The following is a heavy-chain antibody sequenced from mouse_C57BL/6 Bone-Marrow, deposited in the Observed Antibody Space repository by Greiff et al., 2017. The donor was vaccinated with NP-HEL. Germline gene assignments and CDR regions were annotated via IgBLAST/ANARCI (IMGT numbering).Heavy chain of an antibody. Sequence: EVQLQQSGPELVKPGASVKISCKASGYTFTDYYMNWVKQSHGKSLEWIGDINPNNGGTSYNQKFKGKATLTVDKSSSTAYMELRSLTSEDSAVYYCARPPTTVVATDYAMDYWGQGTSVTVSS. D-gene: IGHD1-1*01. CDR2: INPNNGGT. V-gene: IGHV1-26*01. CDR3: ARPPTTVVATDYAMDY. J-gene: IGHJ4*01. CDR1: GYTFTDYY.